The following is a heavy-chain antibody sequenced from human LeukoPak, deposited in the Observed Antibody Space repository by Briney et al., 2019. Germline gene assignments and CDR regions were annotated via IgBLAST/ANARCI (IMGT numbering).Heavy chain of an antibody. CDR3: AKTDRSTITTMIDF. CDR2: IYPGDSDT. Sequence: GESLKISCKGSGYSFTSYWIGWVRQMPGKGLEWMGIIYPGDSDTRYSPSFQGQVTISVDKSISTAYLQWSSLKASDTATYYCAKTDRSTITTMIDFWGQGTVVTVSS. D-gene: IGHD4-11*01. CDR1: GYSFTSYW. J-gene: IGHJ4*02. V-gene: IGHV5-51*01.